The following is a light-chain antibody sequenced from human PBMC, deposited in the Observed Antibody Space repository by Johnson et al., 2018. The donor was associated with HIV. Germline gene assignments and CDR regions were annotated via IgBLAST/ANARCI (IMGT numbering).Light chain of an antibody. V-gene: IGLV1-51*02. Sequence: QAVLTQPPSVSAAPGQKVTISCSGNTSTIGNNFVSWYQLLPGTAPKLLIYKNTQRPSGIPDRFSGSKSATSATLGITGLQTGDEADYYCGTWDTSLTTGGVVGTGTKVTML. CDR2: KNT. CDR3: GTWDTSLTTGGV. J-gene: IGLJ1*01. CDR1: TSTIGNNF.